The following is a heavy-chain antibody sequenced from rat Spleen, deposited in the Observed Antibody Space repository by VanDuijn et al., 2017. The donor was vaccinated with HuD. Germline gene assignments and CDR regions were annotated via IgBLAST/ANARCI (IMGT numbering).Heavy chain of an antibody. CDR2: ISYGDSSGHSGT. D-gene: IGHD1-4*01. CDR1: GFTFRNYD. J-gene: IGHJ2*01. CDR3: SPLPGRNLAY. Sequence: EVQLVESGGDLFQPGRSLKLSCAASGFTFRNYDMAWVRQAPTMGLDWVATISYGDSSGHSGTYYLDAVKGRFTISRNNAKTTLYLQMSSLRSEDTATYYCSPLPGRNLAYWGQGVVVTVSS. V-gene: IGHV5-29*01.